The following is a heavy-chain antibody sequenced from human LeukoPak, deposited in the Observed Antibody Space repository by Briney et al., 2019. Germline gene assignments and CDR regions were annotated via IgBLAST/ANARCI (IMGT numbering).Heavy chain of an antibody. J-gene: IGHJ4*02. D-gene: IGHD5-12*01. V-gene: IGHV3-74*01. CDR1: GFTFSNSW. Sequence: GGSLRLSCAASGFTFSNSWMHWVRQAPGKGLVWVSRISSDGTNTTYADSVKGRFTISRDNAKSTLYLQMNSLRAEDTAVYYCARGGSSRYTITYWGQGTLLTVSS. CDR3: ARGGSSRYTITY. CDR2: ISSDGTNT.